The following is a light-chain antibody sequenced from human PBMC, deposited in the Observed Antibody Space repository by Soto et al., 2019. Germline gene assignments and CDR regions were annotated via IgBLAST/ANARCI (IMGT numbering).Light chain of an antibody. CDR3: QQDDNPRPLT. Sequence: DIPMTQSPSSLSASVGDRVTITCQASQDISNYLNCYQQKPGKAPKLLIYDASNLETGVTSRFSGSASGTDFSFIISSRQTEDIATYYCQQDDNPRPLTFGGGTKVELK. J-gene: IGKJ4*01. CDR2: DAS. CDR1: QDISNY. V-gene: IGKV1-33*01.